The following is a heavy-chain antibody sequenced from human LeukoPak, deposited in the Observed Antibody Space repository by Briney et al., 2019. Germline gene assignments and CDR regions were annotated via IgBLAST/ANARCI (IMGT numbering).Heavy chain of an antibody. CDR1: GFTFSSYA. CDR2: ISYDGSNK. Sequence: GGSLRLSCAASGFTFSSYAMHWVRQAPGKGLEWVAVISYDGSNKYYADSVKGRFTISRDNSKNTLYLQMNSLRAEDTAVYYCARGGPMLPYSVDYWGQRTLVTVSS. V-gene: IGHV3-30-3*01. D-gene: IGHD6-13*01. CDR3: ARGGPMLPYSVDY. J-gene: IGHJ4*02.